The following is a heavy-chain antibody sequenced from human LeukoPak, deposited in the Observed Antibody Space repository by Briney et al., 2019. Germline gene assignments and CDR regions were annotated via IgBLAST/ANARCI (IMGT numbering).Heavy chain of an antibody. CDR3: AGPRGSSNGAFDI. CDR1: GYSISSGYY. D-gene: IGHD4-11*01. J-gene: IGHJ3*02. V-gene: IGHV4-38-2*01. CDR2: IYHSGST. Sequence: SETLSLTCAVSGYSISSGYYWGWIRPPPGKGLEWIGSIYHSGSTYCNPTLKIRVTISVDTSKNQFSLKLSSVTAADTAVYYCAGPRGSSNGAFDIWGQGTMVTVSS.